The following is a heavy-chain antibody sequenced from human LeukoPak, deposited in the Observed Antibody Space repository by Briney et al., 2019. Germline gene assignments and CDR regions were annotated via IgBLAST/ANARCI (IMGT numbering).Heavy chain of an antibody. D-gene: IGHD3-22*01. CDR3: ARVNNCYGTSAYYYEGAFDI. CDR1: RYSINSGYY. V-gene: IGHV4-38-2*01. CDR2: IYHSGST. J-gene: IGHJ3*02. Sequence: KPSDTLSLTCVVSRYSINSGYYWGWIRQPPGKGLEWIGSIYHSGSTYYNPSLKSRVTISVNTSKNQFSLKLTSVTAADTAVYYCARVNNCYGTSAYYYEGAFDIWGQGTMVTVSS.